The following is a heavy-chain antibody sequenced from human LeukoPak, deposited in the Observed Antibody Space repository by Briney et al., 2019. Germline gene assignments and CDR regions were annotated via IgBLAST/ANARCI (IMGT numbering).Heavy chain of an antibody. CDR2: ISYDGSNK. CDR1: GFTFSSYA. Sequence: GGSLRLSCAASGFTFSSYAMHWVRQAPGKGLEGVAVISYDGSNKYYADSVKGRFTISRDNSKNTLYLQMNSLRAEDTAVYYCARAGLHSSGWSNFDYWGQGTLVTVSS. J-gene: IGHJ4*02. D-gene: IGHD6-19*01. CDR3: ARAGLHSSGWSNFDY. V-gene: IGHV3-30*04.